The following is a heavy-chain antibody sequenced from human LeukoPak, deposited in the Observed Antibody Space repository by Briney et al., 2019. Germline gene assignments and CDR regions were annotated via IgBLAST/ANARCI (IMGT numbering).Heavy chain of an antibody. CDR3: AKGHDDMDV. CDR1: GFTFSSYA. CDR2: ISGSGGST. J-gene: IGHJ6*02. Sequence: PGGCLRLSCAASGFTFSSYAMSWVRQAPGKGLEWVSVISGSGGSTNYADSVKGRFIISRDNSKNTLYLQMNSLRAEDTAVYYCAKGHDDMDVWGQGTTVTVSS. V-gene: IGHV3-23*01.